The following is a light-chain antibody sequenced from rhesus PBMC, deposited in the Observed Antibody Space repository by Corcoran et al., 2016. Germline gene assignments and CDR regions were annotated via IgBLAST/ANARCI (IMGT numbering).Light chain of an antibody. CDR2: KAS. CDR3: QQSSEGRT. V-gene: IGKV1-22*01. Sequence: DIQMTQSPSSLSASVGDIVTITCRTSQDVKNWLAWYQQKPGKAPKLLFQKASSLQRGIPSRLRGSGSGTDFTLTIRSLQSEDFATCYWQQSSEGRTFGKGTKVEI. CDR1: QDVKNW. J-gene: IGKJ1*01.